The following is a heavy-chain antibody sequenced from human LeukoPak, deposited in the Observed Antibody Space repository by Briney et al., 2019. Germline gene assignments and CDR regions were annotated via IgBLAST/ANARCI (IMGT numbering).Heavy chain of an antibody. Sequence: GGSLRLSCAASGFTVSSNYMSWVSQAPGKGLEWVSVIYSGGSTYYADSVKGRFTISRDNSKNTLYLQMNSLRAENTAVYYCARGSAMVFDYWGQGTLVTVSS. J-gene: IGHJ4*02. D-gene: IGHD5-18*01. CDR3: ARGSAMVFDY. CDR2: IYSGGST. V-gene: IGHV3-53*01. CDR1: GFTVSSNY.